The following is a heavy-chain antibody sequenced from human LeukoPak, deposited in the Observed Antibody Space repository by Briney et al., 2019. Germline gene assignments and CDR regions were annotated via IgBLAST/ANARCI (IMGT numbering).Heavy chain of an antibody. J-gene: IGHJ5*02. Sequence: SHTLSLIRSVSGRFISSSSYYWGWIRQPPGRGQERIGSIYYSGSTYYNPSLKSRVTISVDTSKNQFSLKLSSVTAADTAVYYCARGEQLLDNWFDPWGQGTLVTVSS. CDR3: ARGEQLLDNWFDP. V-gene: IGHV4-39*07. D-gene: IGHD6-13*01. CDR2: IYYSGST. CDR1: GRFISSSSYY.